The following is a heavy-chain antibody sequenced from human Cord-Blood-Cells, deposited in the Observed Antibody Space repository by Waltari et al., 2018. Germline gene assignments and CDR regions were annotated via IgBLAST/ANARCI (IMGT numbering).Heavy chain of an antibody. CDR1: GFTFSSYS. CDR2: ISSSSSYI. Sequence: EVQLVESGGGLVKPGGSLRLSCAASGFTFSSYSMNWVRQAPGKGLEWVSSISSSSSYIYYAYSVKGRFTISRDNAKNSLYLQMNSLRAEDTAVYYCARNDDFWSGYDYWGQGTLVTVSS. D-gene: IGHD3-3*01. J-gene: IGHJ4*02. V-gene: IGHV3-21*01. CDR3: ARNDDFWSGYDY.